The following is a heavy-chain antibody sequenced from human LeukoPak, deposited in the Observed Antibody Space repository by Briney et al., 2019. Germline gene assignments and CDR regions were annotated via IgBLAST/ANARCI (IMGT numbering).Heavy chain of an antibody. CDR1: GFTFSSYS. D-gene: IGHD4-23*01. V-gene: IGHV3-21*01. J-gene: IGHJ4*02. CDR3: ARDLAVVTRLTFDY. Sequence: GGSLRLSCAASGFTFSSYSMNWVRQAPGKGLEWVSSISSSSSYIYYADSVKGRFTISRDNAKNSLYLQMNSLRAEDTAVYYCARDLAVVTRLTFDYWGQGTLVTVSS. CDR2: ISSSSSYI.